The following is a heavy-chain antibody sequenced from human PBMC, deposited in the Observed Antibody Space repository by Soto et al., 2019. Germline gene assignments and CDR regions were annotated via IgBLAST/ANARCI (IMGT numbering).Heavy chain of an antibody. Sequence: SETLSLTCTVSGGSISSYYWSWIRQPPGKGLEWIGYIYYSGSTNYNPSLKSRVTISVDTSKNQFSLKLSSVTAADTAVYYCASMYYYDSTPSDYWGQGTLVTVSS. CDR1: GGSISSYY. J-gene: IGHJ4*02. V-gene: IGHV4-59*01. CDR3: ASMYYYDSTPSDY. D-gene: IGHD3-22*01. CDR2: IYYSGST.